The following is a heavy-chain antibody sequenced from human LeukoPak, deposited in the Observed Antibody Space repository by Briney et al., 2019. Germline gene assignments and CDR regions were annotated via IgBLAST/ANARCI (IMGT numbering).Heavy chain of an antibody. V-gene: IGHV3-7*01. D-gene: IGHD4-11*01. CDR1: GFTFSSYW. CDR3: ARCSMGVRKIYSNPDPFDY. CDR2: IKQDGSEK. Sequence: GGSLRLSCAASGFTFSSYWMSWVRQAPGKGLEWVANIKQDGSEKYYVDSVKGRFTISRDNAKNSLYLQMNSLRAEDTAVYYCARCSMGVRKIYSNPDPFDYWGQGTLVTVSS. J-gene: IGHJ4*02.